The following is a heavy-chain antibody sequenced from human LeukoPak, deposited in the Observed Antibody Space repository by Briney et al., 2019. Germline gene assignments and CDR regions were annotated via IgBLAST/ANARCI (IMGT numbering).Heavy chain of an antibody. D-gene: IGHD1-7*01. CDR3: ARRLNWNYVDGTNPPTDAFDI. J-gene: IGHJ3*02. CDR1: GYPISSGHF. Sequence: SETLSLTCTVSGYPISSGHFWSWIRQPPGKGLEWIGSIYGSGTTYYDPPLRSRVSISADTSKNHFSLELSSVTAADTAMYYCARRLNWNYVDGTNPPTDAFDIWGQGTMVTVSS. V-gene: IGHV4-38-2*02. CDR2: IYGSGTT.